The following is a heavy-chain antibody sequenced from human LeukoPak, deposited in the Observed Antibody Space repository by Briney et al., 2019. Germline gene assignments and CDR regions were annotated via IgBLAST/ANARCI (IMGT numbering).Heavy chain of an antibody. V-gene: IGHV1-2*06. CDR1: GYTFTDYY. J-gene: IGHJ4*02. D-gene: IGHD2/OR15-2a*01. CDR3: AKAKTIVGTFGFDY. Sequence: ASVKVSCKASGYTFTDYYMHWVRQAPGQGLEWVGRINPNSGGTNYAQKFQGRVTMTRDTSNSTAYMELTRLTSDDTAVYYCAKAKTIVGTFGFDYWGQGTLVTVSS. CDR2: INPNSGGT.